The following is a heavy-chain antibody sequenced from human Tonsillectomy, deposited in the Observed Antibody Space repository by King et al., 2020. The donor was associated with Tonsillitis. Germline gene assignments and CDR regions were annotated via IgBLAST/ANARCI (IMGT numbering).Heavy chain of an antibody. Sequence: VQLVESGGGLVKPGGSLRLSCEASGFTFSSYTMDWVRQAPGKGPEWVSSISRTSAHILYSDSVRGRFTMSRDNAKNLLYLHMNGLRGEDTAVYYCATDNGYGADSTSWGQGTLVTVSS. CDR1: GFTFSSYT. J-gene: IGHJ5*02. CDR3: ATDNGYGADSTS. V-gene: IGHV3-21*01. D-gene: IGHD4-23*01. CDR2: ISRTSAHI.